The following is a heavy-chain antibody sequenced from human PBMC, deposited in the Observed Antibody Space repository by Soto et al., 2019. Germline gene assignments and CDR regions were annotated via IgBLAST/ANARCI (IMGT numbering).Heavy chain of an antibody. V-gene: IGHV4-4*07. J-gene: IGHJ4*02. CDR2: IYPGGST. D-gene: IGHD3-22*01. Sequence: SATLSLTYTVSCDSIRDYYWSWIRQPAGKGLEWIGRIYPGGSTNYNPPRKSRVTMSVDTSKNQLSLKLSSVTAADSAVYHCVRNYNNGYYPFDYWGQGTQVTVSS. CDR1: CDSIRDYY. CDR3: VRNYNNGYYPFDY.